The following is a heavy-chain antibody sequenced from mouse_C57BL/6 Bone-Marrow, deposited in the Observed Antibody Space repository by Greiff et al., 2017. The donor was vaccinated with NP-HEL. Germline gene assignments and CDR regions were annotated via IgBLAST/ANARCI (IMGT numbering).Heavy chain of an antibody. CDR1: GYTFTSYG. D-gene: IGHD5-1*01. J-gene: IGHJ2*01. CDR3: AYQYPHMDY. CDR2: IYPRSGDT. V-gene: IGHV1-81*01. Sequence: VQLQQSGAELVRPGASVKLSCKASGYTFTSYGISWVKQRPGQGLEWIGEIYPRSGDTYYNAKFKGKATLTADKSSSTAYMELRSLTSEDSAVYYCAYQYPHMDYWGQGTTLTVSS.